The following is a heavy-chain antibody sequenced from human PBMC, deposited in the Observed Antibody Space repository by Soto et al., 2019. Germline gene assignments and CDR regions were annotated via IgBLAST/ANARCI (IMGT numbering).Heavy chain of an antibody. D-gene: IGHD4-17*01. Sequence: PSETLSLTCTVSGGSISSYYWSWIRQPPGKGLEWIGYIYYSGSTNYNPSLKSRVTISVDTSKNQFSLKLSSVTAADTAVYYCARLCYGDYTWDYWGQGTPVTVSS. CDR3: ARLCYGDYTWDY. V-gene: IGHV4-59*01. CDR1: GGSISSYY. CDR2: IYYSGST. J-gene: IGHJ4*02.